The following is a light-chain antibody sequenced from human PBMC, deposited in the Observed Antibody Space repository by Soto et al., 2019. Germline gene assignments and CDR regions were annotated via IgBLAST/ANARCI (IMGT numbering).Light chain of an antibody. CDR1: SSDVGSNNF. J-gene: IGLJ3*02. CDR2: EVT. CDR3: SSFTTANTWV. Sequence: QSVLTQRASVSGSPGQSITISCTGTSSDVGSNNFVSWFQQHPGKAPKLMIYEVTNRPSGVSYRFSGSKSGNTASLTISGLQAEDEADYYCSSFTTANTWVFGAGTKLTVL. V-gene: IGLV2-14*01.